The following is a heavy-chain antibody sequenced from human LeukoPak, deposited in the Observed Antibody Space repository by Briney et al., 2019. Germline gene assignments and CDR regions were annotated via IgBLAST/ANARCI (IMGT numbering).Heavy chain of an antibody. J-gene: IGHJ5*02. CDR3: ERDAGDGYCSSTSCYGRYNWFDP. V-gene: IGHV1-18*01. CDR1: GYTFTSYG. Sequence: ASVKVSCKASGYTFTSYGISWVRQAPGQGLEWMGWISAYNGNTNYAQKLQGRVTMTTDTSTSTAYMELSRLRSDDTAVYYCERDAGDGYCSSTSCYGRYNWFDPWGQGTLVTVSS. CDR2: ISAYNGNT. D-gene: IGHD2-2*03.